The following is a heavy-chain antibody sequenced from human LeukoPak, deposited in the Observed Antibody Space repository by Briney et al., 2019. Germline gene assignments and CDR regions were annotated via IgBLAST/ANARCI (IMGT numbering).Heavy chain of an antibody. J-gene: IGHJ4*02. CDR1: GFTFSSDA. CDR2: ISGSGGST. CDR3: AKAQGYSSGNYFDY. Sequence: GGSLRLSCAASGFTFSSDAMSWVRQAPGKGLEWVSAISGSGGSTYYADSVKGRFTISRDNSKNTLYLQMNSLRAEDTAVYYCAKAQGYSSGNYFDYWGQGTLVTVSS. D-gene: IGHD6-19*01. V-gene: IGHV3-23*01.